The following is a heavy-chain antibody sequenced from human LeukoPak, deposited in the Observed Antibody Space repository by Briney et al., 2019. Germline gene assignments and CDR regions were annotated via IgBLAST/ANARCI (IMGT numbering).Heavy chain of an antibody. D-gene: IGHD6-19*01. CDR3: ARDRDSSGRTFDY. V-gene: IGHV3-30-3*01. Sequence: HPGGSLRLSCAASGFTFSSYAMHWVRQAPGKGLEWVAVISYGGSNKYYADSVKGRFTISRDNSKNTLYLQMNSLRAEDTAVYYCARDRDSSGRTFDYWGQGTLVTVSS. CDR2: ISYGGSNK. CDR1: GFTFSSYA. J-gene: IGHJ4*02.